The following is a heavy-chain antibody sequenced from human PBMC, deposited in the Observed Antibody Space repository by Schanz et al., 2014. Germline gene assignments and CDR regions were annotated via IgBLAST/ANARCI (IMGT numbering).Heavy chain of an antibody. CDR3: ARANYRRKINFDY. D-gene: IGHD3-10*01. CDR2: LSGSGGST. Sequence: QVQMVESGGGVVQPGRSLRLSCAASGFAFSVYGMHWVRQAPGKGPEWVSALSGSGGSTYYADSVKGRFTISRDSPKNTLYLQMNSLRAEDTAVYYCARANYRRKINFDYWGRGTLVTVSS. V-gene: IGHV3-NL1*01. J-gene: IGHJ4*02. CDR1: GFAFSVYG.